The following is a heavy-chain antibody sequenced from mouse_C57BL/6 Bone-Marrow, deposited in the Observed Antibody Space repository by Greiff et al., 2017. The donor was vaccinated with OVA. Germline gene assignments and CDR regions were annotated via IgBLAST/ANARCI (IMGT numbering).Heavy chain of an antibody. CDR2: IRSKSNNYAT. CDR1: GFSFNTYA. J-gene: IGHJ2*01. V-gene: IGHV10-1*01. Sequence: EVHLVESGGGLVQPKGSLKLSCAASGFSFNTYAMNWVRQAPGKGLEWVARIRSKSNNYATYYADSVKDRFTISRDDSESMLYLQMNNLRTEDTAMYYGVRQAIYYYGSSPFDYWGQGTTLTVSS. CDR3: VRQAIYYYGSSPFDY. D-gene: IGHD1-1*01.